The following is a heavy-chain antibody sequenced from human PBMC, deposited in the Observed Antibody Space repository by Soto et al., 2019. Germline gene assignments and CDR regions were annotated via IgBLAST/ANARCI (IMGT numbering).Heavy chain of an antibody. D-gene: IGHD2-21*01. CDR1: GGTFSSYA. J-gene: IGHJ3*02. Sequence: GASVKVSCKASGGTFSSYAISWVRQAPRQGLEWMGGIIPIFGTANYAQKFQGRVTITADESTSTAYMELSSLRSEDTAVYYCARGLIRGTRGAFDIWGQGTMVTV. CDR2: IIPIFGTA. V-gene: IGHV1-69*13. CDR3: ARGLIRGTRGAFDI.